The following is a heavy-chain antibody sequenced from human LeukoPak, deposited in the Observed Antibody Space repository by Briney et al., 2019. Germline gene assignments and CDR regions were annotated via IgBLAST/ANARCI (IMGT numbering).Heavy chain of an antibody. V-gene: IGHV3-30*02. D-gene: IGHD3-22*01. Sequence: HPGGSLRLSCAASGFTFSSYGMHWVRQAPGKGLEWVAFIRYDGSNKYYADSVKGRFTISRDNAKNSLYLQMNSLRAEDTAVYYCARVGYYYDSSGYSSVWFDPWGQGTLVTVSS. CDR1: GFTFSSYG. CDR3: ARVGYYYDSSGYSSVWFDP. J-gene: IGHJ5*02. CDR2: IRYDGSNK.